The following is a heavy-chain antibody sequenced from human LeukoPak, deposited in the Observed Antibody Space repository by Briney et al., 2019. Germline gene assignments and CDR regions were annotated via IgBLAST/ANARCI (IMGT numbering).Heavy chain of an antibody. CDR2: MNPSSGNT. Sequence: GASVKVSCKASGYTFTSYDINWVRQATGQGLEWMGWMNPSSGNTGYAQKFQGRVTMTRNTSISTAYMELSSLRSEDTAVYYCARAASMVVPAASFDPWGQGTLVTVSS. CDR1: GYTFTSYD. D-gene: IGHD2-2*01. J-gene: IGHJ5*02. CDR3: ARAASMVVPAASFDP. V-gene: IGHV1-8*01.